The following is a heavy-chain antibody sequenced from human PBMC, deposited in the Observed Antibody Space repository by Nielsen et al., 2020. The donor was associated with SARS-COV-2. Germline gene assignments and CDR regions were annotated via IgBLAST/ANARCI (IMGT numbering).Heavy chain of an antibody. CDR3: ARARYDSSGYNWFDP. J-gene: IGHJ5*02. V-gene: IGHV4-59*08. CDR1: GGSISSYY. CDR2: IYYSGST. Sequence: SETLSLTCTVSGGSISSYYWSWIRQPPGKGLEWIGYIYYSGSTYYNPSLKSRVTISVDTSKNQFSLKLSSVTAADTAVYYCARARYDSSGYNWFDPWGQGTPVTVSS. D-gene: IGHD3-22*01.